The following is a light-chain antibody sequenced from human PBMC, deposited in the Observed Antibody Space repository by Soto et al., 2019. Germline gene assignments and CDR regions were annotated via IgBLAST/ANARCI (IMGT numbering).Light chain of an antibody. Sequence: QSALTQSASVSGSPGQSITISCTGSSSDVGGYNFVSWYQQHPGKAPKLMIYEVSDRPSGISDRFSGSKSGNTASLTISGLQAEDEADYYCSSYTSSGTLVVFGGGTQLTVL. J-gene: IGLJ2*01. V-gene: IGLV2-14*03. CDR1: SSDVGGYNF. CDR2: EVS. CDR3: SSYTSSGTLVV.